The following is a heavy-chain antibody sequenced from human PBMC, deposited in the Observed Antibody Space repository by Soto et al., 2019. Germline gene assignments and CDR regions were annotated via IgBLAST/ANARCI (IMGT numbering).Heavy chain of an antibody. V-gene: IGHV3-23*01. Sequence: EVQLLESGGGLVQPGGSLRLSCAASGFTFSSYAMSWVRQAPGKGLEWVSAISGSGGSTYYADSVKGRFTISRDNSKNTLYLQLNSLRAEDTAVYYCAKDMDYGDYVGYWGQGTLVTVSS. CDR1: GFTFSSYA. J-gene: IGHJ4*02. D-gene: IGHD4-17*01. CDR3: AKDMDYGDYVGY. CDR2: ISGSGGST.